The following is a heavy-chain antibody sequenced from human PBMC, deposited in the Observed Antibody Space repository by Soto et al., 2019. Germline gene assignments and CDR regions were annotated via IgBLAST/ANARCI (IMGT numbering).Heavy chain of an antibody. Sequence: EVQLLESGGGLVQPGGSLRLSCAASGFTFSSYAMSWVRQAPGKGLEWVSAISGSGGSTYYADSVKGRFTISRDNSKNKRYLQMNSLRAEDTAVYYCAKHRYSSSWCFDYWGQGTLVTVSS. CDR2: ISGSGGST. D-gene: IGHD6-13*01. CDR3: AKHRYSSSWCFDY. V-gene: IGHV3-23*01. J-gene: IGHJ4*02. CDR1: GFTFSSYA.